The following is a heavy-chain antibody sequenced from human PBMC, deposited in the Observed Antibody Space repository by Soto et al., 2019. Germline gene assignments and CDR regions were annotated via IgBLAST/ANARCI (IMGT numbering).Heavy chain of an antibody. CDR3: ASHMGDSSGYTSTYNYYDMDV. V-gene: IGHV3-33*01. CDR1: GFTFSSYG. J-gene: IGHJ6*02. D-gene: IGHD3-22*01. Sequence: WGSLRLSCAASGFTFSSYGMHWVRQAPGKGLEWVAVIWYDGSNKYYADSVKGRFTISRDNSKNTLYLQMNSPRAEDTAVYYCASHMGDSSGYTSTYNYYDMDVWCQGTMVIVS. CDR2: IWYDGSNK.